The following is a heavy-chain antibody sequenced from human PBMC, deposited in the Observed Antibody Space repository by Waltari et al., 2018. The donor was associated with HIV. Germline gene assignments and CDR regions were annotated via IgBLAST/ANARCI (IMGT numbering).Heavy chain of an antibody. CDR3: ARHALRVGAAYWNFDL. J-gene: IGHJ2*01. CDR1: GGSVSRRSYS. V-gene: IGHV4-39*01. Sequence: QLQLQESGPGLGKRSETLYLTWTVSGGSVSRRSYSWGWRRQPPGKGLEWVGGIYYTGRAYYNPSLKSRVTISVDTSKNQFSLKVTSVTAADTAVYYCARHALRVGAAYWNFDLWGRGTLVTVSS. D-gene: IGHD1-26*01. CDR2: IYYTGRA.